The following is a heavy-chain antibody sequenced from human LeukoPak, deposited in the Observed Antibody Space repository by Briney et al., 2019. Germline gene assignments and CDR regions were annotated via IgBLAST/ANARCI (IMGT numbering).Heavy chain of an antibody. D-gene: IGHD4-17*01. CDR1: GDSVSSNSAA. Sequence: SQTISLTCAISGDSVSSNSAAWYWIRQSPSRGLEWLGRTYYRSRWYNDFAVSVKSRIIINPDTSKNQFSLHLNSVTPEDTAVYYCARDDYGYYLDYWGQGTLVTVSS. V-gene: IGHV6-1*01. CDR3: ARDDYGYYLDY. CDR2: TYYRSRWYN. J-gene: IGHJ4*02.